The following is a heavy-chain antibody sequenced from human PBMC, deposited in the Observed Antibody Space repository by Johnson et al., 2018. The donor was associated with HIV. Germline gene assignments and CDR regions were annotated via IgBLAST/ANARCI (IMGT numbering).Heavy chain of an antibody. V-gene: IGHV3-7*01. Sequence: VQLVESGGGVVRPGGSLRLSCAASGFTFSDFRMSWVRQAPGRGLEWVANINVDGREKYYADSVKGRFTVSRDSSKNTLFLQMNSLRPEDTAVYYCATERQAALDIWGQGTMVSVSS. CDR2: INVDGREK. D-gene: IGHD1-1*01. CDR1: GFTFSDFR. CDR3: ATERQAALDI. J-gene: IGHJ3*02.